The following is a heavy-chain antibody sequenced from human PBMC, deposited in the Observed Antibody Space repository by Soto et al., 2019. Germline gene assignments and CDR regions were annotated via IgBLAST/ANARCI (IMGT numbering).Heavy chain of an antibody. CDR3: ARDPGFGFGYSYAFAMDV. CDR2: ISGYNGNT. CDR1: GYTFSNYG. D-gene: IGHD5-18*01. Sequence: QVQLVQSGAEVKKPGASVKVSCKASGYTFSNYGISWVRQGPGQGLEWMGWISGYNGNTHYEEKVQDRIKMTTDTSTSTTYLELSSRRSDDTAVYFCARDPGFGFGYSYAFAMDVWGQGTTVTVSS. V-gene: IGHV1-18*01. J-gene: IGHJ6*02.